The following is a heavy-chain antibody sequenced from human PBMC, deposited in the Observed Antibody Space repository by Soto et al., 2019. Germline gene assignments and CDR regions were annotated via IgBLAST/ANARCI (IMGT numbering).Heavy chain of an antibody. J-gene: IGHJ5*02. D-gene: IGHD2-15*01. CDR1: GFTVSSNY. V-gene: IGHV3-53*01. CDR3: ARDGGMDYNCFDP. CDR2: IYSGGST. Sequence: GGSLRLSCAASGFTVSSNYMSWVRQAPGKGLEWVSVIYSGGSTYYADSVKGRFTISRDNSKNTLYLQMNSLRAEDTAVYYCARDGGMDYNCFDPWGQGTLVTVSS.